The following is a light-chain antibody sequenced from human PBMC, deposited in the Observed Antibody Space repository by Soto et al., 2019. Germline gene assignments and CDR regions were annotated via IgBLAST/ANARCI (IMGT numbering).Light chain of an antibody. CDR2: DVS. CDR1: SSDVGGYNY. V-gene: IGLV2-14*01. CDR3: SSYTSRSTLVV. Sequence: QSVLTQPASVSGSPGQSITISCTGTSSDVGGYNYVSLYQQHPGKAPKLMSYDVSNRPSGVSNRFSGSKSGNTASLTISGLQAEYEADYYCSSYTSRSTLVVFGGGTKLTVL. J-gene: IGLJ2*01.